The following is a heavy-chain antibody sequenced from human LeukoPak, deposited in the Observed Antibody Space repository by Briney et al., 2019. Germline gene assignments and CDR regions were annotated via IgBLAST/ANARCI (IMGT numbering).Heavy chain of an antibody. CDR1: GFTFSSYA. D-gene: IGHD6-19*01. J-gene: IGHJ4*02. V-gene: IGHV3-30*04. Sequence: GRSLRLSCAASGFTFSSYAMHWVRQAPGKGLEWVAVISYDGSNKYYAGSVKGRFTISRDNSKNTLYLQMNSLRAEDTAVYYCARDGPYDSSGWYMRYYFDYWGQGTLVTVSS. CDR3: ARDGPYDSSGWYMRYYFDY. CDR2: ISYDGSNK.